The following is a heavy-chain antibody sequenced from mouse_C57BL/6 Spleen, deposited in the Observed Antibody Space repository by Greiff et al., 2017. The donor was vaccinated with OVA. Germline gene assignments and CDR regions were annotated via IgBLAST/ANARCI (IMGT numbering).Heavy chain of an antibody. D-gene: IGHD2-3*01. CDR3: ARGDDGYYVLDY. Sequence: EVKLEESGPGMVKPSQSLSLTCTVTGYSITSGYDWHWIRHFPGNKLEWMGYISYSGSTNYNPSLKSRISITHDTSKNHFFLKLNSVTTEDTATYYCARGDDGYYVLDYWGQGTSVTVSS. V-gene: IGHV3-1*01. CDR2: ISYSGST. J-gene: IGHJ4*01. CDR1: GYSITSGYD.